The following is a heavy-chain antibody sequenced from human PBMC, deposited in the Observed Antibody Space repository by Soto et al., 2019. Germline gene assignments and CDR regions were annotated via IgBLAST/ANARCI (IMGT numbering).Heavy chain of an antibody. Sequence: GGSLRLSCAASGFTFSSYAMSWVRQAPGKGLEWVSAISGSGGSTYYADSVKGRFTISRDNSKNTLYLQMNSLRAEDTAVYYCAKDDIGYCSGGSCPEYYFDYWGQGTLVTVPS. CDR2: ISGSGGST. V-gene: IGHV3-23*01. CDR3: AKDDIGYCSGGSCPEYYFDY. CDR1: GFTFSSYA. J-gene: IGHJ4*02. D-gene: IGHD2-15*01.